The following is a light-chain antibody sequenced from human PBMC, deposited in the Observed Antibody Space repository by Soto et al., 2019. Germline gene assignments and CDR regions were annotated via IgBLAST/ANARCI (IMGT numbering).Light chain of an antibody. J-gene: IGLJ1*01. V-gene: IGLV2-8*01. CDR2: EVN. CDR3: SSYAGINNVGV. CDR1: SSDVGGYKY. Sequence: QSVLTQPPSASGSPGQSVTISCTGTSSDVGGYKYVSWYQQHPGKAPNLMIFEVNKRPSGVPDRFSGSKSGNTASLAVSGVPAGEEADYYCSSYAGINNVGVFGTGTKVTVL.